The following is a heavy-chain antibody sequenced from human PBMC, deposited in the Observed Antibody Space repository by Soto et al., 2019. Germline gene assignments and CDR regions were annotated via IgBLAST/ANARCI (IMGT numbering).Heavy chain of an antibody. Sequence: ASVKVSCKASGYTFTGYYMHWVRQAPGQGLEWMGWINPNSGGTNYAQKFQGRVTMTRDTSISTAYMELSKLRSDDTAVYYCARDSWYCYDSSGYYSYYGMDVWGQGTTVTVSS. CDR1: GYTFTGYY. CDR3: ARDSWYCYDSSGYYSYYGMDV. CDR2: INPNSGGT. V-gene: IGHV1-2*02. D-gene: IGHD3-22*01. J-gene: IGHJ6*02.